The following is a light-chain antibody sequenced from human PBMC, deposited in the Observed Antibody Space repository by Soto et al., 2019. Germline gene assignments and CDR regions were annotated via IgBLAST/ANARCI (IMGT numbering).Light chain of an antibody. CDR2: DVS. CDR3: SSYTSSSTRVV. CDR1: SSDVGGYNY. J-gene: IGLJ2*01. Sequence: ALTQPASVSGSPGQSITISCTGTSSDVGGYNYVSWYQQHPGKAPKLMIYDVSNRPSGVSNRFSGSKSGNTASLTISGLQAEDEADYYCSSYTSSSTRVVFGGGTKLTVL. V-gene: IGLV2-14*01.